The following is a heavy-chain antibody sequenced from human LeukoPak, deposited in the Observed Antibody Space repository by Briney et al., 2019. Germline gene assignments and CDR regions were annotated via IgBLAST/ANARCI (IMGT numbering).Heavy chain of an antibody. Sequence: SVKVSCKASGGTFSSYAISWVRQAPGQGLEWMGGIIHIFGTANYAQKFQGRVTITTDESTSTAYMELSSLRSEDTAVYYCASNDIQSLERAFDIWGQGTMVTVSS. J-gene: IGHJ3*02. CDR3: ASNDIQSLERAFDI. CDR1: GGTFSSYA. CDR2: IIHIFGTA. V-gene: IGHV1-69*05. D-gene: IGHD3-9*01.